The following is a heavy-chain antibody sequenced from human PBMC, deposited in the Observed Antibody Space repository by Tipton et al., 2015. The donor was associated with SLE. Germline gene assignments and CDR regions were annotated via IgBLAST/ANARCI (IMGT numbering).Heavy chain of an antibody. D-gene: IGHD1-14*01. CDR2: IYSSGDR. J-gene: IGHJ5*02. CDR1: GGSISFYY. Sequence: LRLSCTVSGGSISFYYWSWIRQSAGRGLEWIGRIYSSGDRDYNPSLRSRVTMSIDASQNRVSLNLYSLTAADTAVYYCVRKPDGRNWFDPWGQGTLVIVSS. CDR3: VRKPDGRNWFDP. V-gene: IGHV4-4*07.